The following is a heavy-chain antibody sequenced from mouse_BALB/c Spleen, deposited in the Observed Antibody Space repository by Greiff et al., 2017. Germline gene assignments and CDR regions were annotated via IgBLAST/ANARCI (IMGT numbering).Heavy chain of an antibody. Sequence: VQLKQSGPELVKPGASVKISCKASGYTFTDYNMHWVKQSHGKSLEWIGYIYPYNGGTGYNQKFKSKATLTVDNSSSTAYMELRSLTSEDSAVYYCEREGPLPGLAYGGKGTRVT. CDR1: GYTFTDYN. CDR2: IYPYNGGT. D-gene: IGHD5-5*01. CDR3: EREGPLPGLAY. V-gene: IGHV1S29*02. J-gene: IGHJ3*01.